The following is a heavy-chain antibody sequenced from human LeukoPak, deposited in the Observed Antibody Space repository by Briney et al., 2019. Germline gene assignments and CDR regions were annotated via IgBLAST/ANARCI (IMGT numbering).Heavy chain of an antibody. CDR3: ARGKGYFDY. CDR2: IYYSGST. V-gene: IGHV4-61*05. J-gene: IGHJ4*02. Sequence: PSETLSLTCTVSGGSISSSPYYWGWIRQPPGKGLEWIGYIYYSGSTNYNPSLKSRVTISVDTSKNQFSLNLKSVTAADTAVYYCARGKGYFDYWGQGTLVTVSS. CDR1: GGSISSSPYY.